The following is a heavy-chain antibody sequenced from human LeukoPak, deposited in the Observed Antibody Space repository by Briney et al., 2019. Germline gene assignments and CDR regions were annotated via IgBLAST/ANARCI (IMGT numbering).Heavy chain of an antibody. J-gene: IGHJ6*03. Sequence: ASVKVSCKASGYTFTSYDINWVRQATGQGLEWMGWMNPNSGNTGYAQKFQGRVTMTRNTSISTAYMELSSLRSEDTAVYYCARKLTEMATNYYYYYYMDVWGKGTTVTVSS. CDR2: MNPNSGNT. CDR3: ARKLTEMATNYYYYYYMDV. D-gene: IGHD5-24*01. V-gene: IGHV1-8*01. CDR1: GYTFTSYD.